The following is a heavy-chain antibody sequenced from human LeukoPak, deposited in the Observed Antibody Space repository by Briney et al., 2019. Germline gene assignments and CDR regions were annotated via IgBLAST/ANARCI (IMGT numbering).Heavy chain of an antibody. D-gene: IGHD3/OR15-3a*01. CDR3: ARERDYYFDY. J-gene: IGHJ4*02. CDR1: GFTFSSYS. Sequence: GGSLRLSCAASGFTFSSYSMNWVRQAPGKGLEWVSYISSSSTIYYADSVKGRFTISRDNAKNSLYLQMNSLRAEDTAVYYCARERDYYFDYWGQGTLVTVSS. CDR2: ISSSSTI. V-gene: IGHV3-48*01.